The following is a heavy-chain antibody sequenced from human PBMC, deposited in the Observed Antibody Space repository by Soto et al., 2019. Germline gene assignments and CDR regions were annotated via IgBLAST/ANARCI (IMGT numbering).Heavy chain of an antibody. CDR2: IDTDGTTT. D-gene: IGHD3-10*01. Sequence: GGSLRLSCAASGFTFSNYWMHWVRQVPGKGLVCVSLIDTDGTTTTYADSVRGRFTISRDNAKNTLYLQMNSLRAEDTAVYYCALYNLRYSFDIWGQGAMVTVSS. CDR3: ALYNLRYSFDI. CDR1: GFTFSNYW. J-gene: IGHJ3*02. V-gene: IGHV3-74*01.